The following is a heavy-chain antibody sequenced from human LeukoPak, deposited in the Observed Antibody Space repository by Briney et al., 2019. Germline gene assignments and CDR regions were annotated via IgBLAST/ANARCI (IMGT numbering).Heavy chain of an antibody. CDR2: IKQDGSEK. Sequence: GGSLRLSCAASGFTFSDYWMTWVRQAPGKGLECVANIKQDGSEKYYVDSVKGRFTISRDNAKNSLYLQMNNLRAEDTAVYYCARDGGHGDYKYYWGQGTLVTVSS. D-gene: IGHD3-9*01. V-gene: IGHV3-7*01. CDR1: GFTFSDYW. CDR3: ARDGGHGDYKYY. J-gene: IGHJ4*02.